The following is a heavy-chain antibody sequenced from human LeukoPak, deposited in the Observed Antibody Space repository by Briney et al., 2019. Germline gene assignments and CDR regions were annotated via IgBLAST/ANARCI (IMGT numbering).Heavy chain of an antibody. J-gene: IGHJ5*02. CDR2: IFYSGTT. CDR3: TRHALPTPYGDYKRGWFDP. CDR1: AGSISSTIYY. Sequence: SETLSLTCTVSAGSISSTIYYWGWIRQPPGKGLEWIGNIFYSGTTYYNPSLKSRVTISVDTFKNQFSLKLGSVTAADTAVYYCTRHALPTPYGDYKRGWFDPWGQGTLVTVSS. V-gene: IGHV4-39*01. D-gene: IGHD4-17*01.